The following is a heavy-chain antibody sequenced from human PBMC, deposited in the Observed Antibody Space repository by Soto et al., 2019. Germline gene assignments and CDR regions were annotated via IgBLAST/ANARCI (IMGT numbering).Heavy chain of an antibody. CDR1: GGTFSSYA. CDR3: ARDVIAAAGTAG. Sequence: QVQLVQSGAEVKKPGSSVKISCKASGGTFSSYAISWVRQAPGQGLAWMGGIIPIFGTANYAQTFQGRVTITEDETTSTAYMELSSLRSEDTAVYYCARDVIAAAGTAGWGQGTLVTVSS. V-gene: IGHV1-69*12. CDR2: IIPIFGTA. J-gene: IGHJ4*02. D-gene: IGHD6-13*01.